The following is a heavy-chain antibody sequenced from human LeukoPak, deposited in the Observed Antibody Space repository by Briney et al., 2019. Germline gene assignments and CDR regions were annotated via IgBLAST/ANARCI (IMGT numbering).Heavy chain of an antibody. D-gene: IGHD3-22*01. CDR3: ARRGYYDSHGQYYFDY. J-gene: IGHJ4*02. Sequence: SETLSLTCTVSGASISSRNYYWGWIRQPPGKGLEWIASISYTGGTYYNPSLWSRATISMDTSKNQFSLNLTSMTAADTAMYYCARRGYYDSHGQYYFDYWGQGTLVTVSS. CDR2: ISYTGGT. V-gene: IGHV4-39*07. CDR1: GASISSRNYY.